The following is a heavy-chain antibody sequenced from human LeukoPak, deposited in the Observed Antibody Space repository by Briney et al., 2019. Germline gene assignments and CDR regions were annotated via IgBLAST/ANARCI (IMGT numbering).Heavy chain of an antibody. J-gene: IGHJ4*02. CDR1: GYTFTVFY. CDR3: ARDGRYGSGHVDY. D-gene: IGHD3-10*01. CDR2: INPNSGGT. Sequence: ASVKVSCKASGYTFTVFYMQRVRQDPGQGLEWMGWINPNSGGTYSAQKFQGRVTMTRDTSTSTAYMELRSLRSDDTAVYYCARDGRYGSGHVDYWGQGTLVTVSS. V-gene: IGHV1-2*02.